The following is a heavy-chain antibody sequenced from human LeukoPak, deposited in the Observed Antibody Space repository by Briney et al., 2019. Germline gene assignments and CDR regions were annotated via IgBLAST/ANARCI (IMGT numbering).Heavy chain of an antibody. CDR1: GYTFTGYY. Sequence: GASVNVSCKASGYTFTGYYMHWVRQAPGQGLEWMGWINPNSGGTNYAQKFQGWVTMTRDTSISTAYMELSRLRSDDTAVYYCARGLDYYDSSGYWGNSKGMDVWGQGTTVTVSS. J-gene: IGHJ6*02. D-gene: IGHD3-22*01. CDR2: INPNSGGT. V-gene: IGHV1-2*04. CDR3: ARGLDYYDSSGYWGNSKGMDV.